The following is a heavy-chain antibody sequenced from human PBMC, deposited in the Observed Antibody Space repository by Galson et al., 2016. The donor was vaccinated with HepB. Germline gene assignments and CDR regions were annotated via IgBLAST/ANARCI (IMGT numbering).Heavy chain of an antibody. D-gene: IGHD3-16*01. CDR2: ISTGGSTI. CDR3: ATLTLIPPG. V-gene: IGHV3-48*02. Sequence: SLRLSCAASGFSFSSFPMNWVRQAPGKGLEWVAHISTGGSTIYYADSVKGRFTISRENAKDSQYLQMKSLRDEDTAVYYCATLTLIPPGWGQGTLVTVSS. CDR1: GFSFSSFP. J-gene: IGHJ3*01.